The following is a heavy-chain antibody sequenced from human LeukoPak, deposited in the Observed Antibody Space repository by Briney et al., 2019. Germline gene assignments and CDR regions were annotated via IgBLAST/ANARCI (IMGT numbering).Heavy chain of an antibody. J-gene: IGHJ4*02. CDR2: IKQDGSEK. Sequence: GGSLRLSCSASGFTFSNYAMHWVRQAPGKGLEWVANIKQDGSEKYYVDSVKGRFTISRDNAKNSLYLQMNSLRAEDTAVYYCARGVLPAASSFAYWGQGTLVTVSS. CDR1: GFTFSNYA. V-gene: IGHV3-7*04. CDR3: ARGVLPAASSFAY. D-gene: IGHD2-2*01.